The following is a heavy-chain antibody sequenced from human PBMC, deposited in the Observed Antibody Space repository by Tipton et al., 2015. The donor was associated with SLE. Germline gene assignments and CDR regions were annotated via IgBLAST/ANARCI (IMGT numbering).Heavy chain of an antibody. D-gene: IGHD1-1*01. CDR3: ATDSERWSH. J-gene: IGHJ1*01. Sequence: SLRLSCIVSGFSFPNAWMRWVRQSSGKGLECVGRIKHTGATDYGAPAKGRFTISRDNLKKTVYPQMNSLQTEDTAVYYCATDSERWSHWGQGTLVTVSS. CDR2: IKHTGAT. V-gene: IGHV3-15*01. CDR1: GFSFPNAW.